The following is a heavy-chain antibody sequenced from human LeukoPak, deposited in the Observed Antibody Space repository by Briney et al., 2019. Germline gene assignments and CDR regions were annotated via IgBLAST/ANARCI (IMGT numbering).Heavy chain of an antibody. V-gene: IGHV3-48*03. Sequence: PGGSLRLSCAASGFTFSSYEMNWVRQAPGKGLEWVSYISSSGSTIYYADSLKGRFTIYRDNAKNSLYLQMNSLRAEDTAVYYCVRARGGDYVGHWGQGTLVTVSS. D-gene: IGHD4-17*01. J-gene: IGHJ5*02. CDR2: ISSSGSTI. CDR1: GFTFSSYE. CDR3: VRARGGDYVGH.